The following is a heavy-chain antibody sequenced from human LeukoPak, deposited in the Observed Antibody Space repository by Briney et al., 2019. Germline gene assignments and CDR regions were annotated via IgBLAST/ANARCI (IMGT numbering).Heavy chain of an antibody. Sequence: SETLSLTCTVSGGSISSYYWSWIRQPPGKGLEWIGYIYYSGSTNYNPSLKSRVTISVDPEDTSRKQFFLRLTSLTAADTAVYYCARQYSPDSSGLTPWGQGTLVTVSS. CDR3: ARQYSPDSSGLTP. J-gene: IGHJ5*02. CDR1: GGSISSYY. V-gene: IGHV4-59*08. CDR2: IYYSGST. D-gene: IGHD3-22*01.